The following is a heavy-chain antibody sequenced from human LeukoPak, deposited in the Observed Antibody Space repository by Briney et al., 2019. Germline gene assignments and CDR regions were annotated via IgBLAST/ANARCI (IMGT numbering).Heavy chain of an antibody. CDR2: IYYSGST. CDR1: GGSISTSSYY. Sequence: SETLSLTCTVSGGSISTSSYYWGWIRQPPGKGLEWIGSIYYSGSTYYNPSLKSRLTISVDTSKNQFSLKLSPVTAADTAVYYCARHGGAWFDPWGQGTLVTVSS. D-gene: IGHD3-16*01. CDR3: ARHGGAWFDP. J-gene: IGHJ5*02. V-gene: IGHV4-39*01.